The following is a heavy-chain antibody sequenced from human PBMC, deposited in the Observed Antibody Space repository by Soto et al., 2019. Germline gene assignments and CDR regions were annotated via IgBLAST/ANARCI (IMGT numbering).Heavy chain of an antibody. V-gene: IGHV1-46*01. CDR1: GYTFTSYY. D-gene: IGHD2-15*01. Sequence: QVQLVQSGAEVKKPGASVKVSCKASGYTFTSYYMHWVRQAPGQGLEWMGMIGPSGGSTTYAQKFQGRVAMTRDTSTSTVYMELSSMRPEDTAVYYCVRDRTSGGLFDYCGQGTLVTVSS. J-gene: IGHJ4*02. CDR3: VRDRTSGGLFDY. CDR2: IGPSGGST.